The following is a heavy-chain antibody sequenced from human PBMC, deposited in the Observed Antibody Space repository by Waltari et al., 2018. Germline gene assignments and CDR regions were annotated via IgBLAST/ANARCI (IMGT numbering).Heavy chain of an antibody. CDR2: INCNNGDR. V-gene: IGHV1-2*02. J-gene: IGHJ3*02. D-gene: IGHD6-13*01. Sequence: QVQLVQSGAGVKKPGASVKVSCKASGYTFSGYYINWGRQAPGQGLEWMGWINCNNGDRKYAQKVQGRVTMTRDTPISTAYMDLSGLLSDDTAVYYCVREQQLVPYTDEAFDIWGQGTVVTVSS. CDR3: VREQQLVPYTDEAFDI. CDR1: GYTFSGYY.